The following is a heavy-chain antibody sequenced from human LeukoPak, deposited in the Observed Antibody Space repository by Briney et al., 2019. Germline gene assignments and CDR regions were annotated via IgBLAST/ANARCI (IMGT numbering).Heavy chain of an antibody. CDR2: ISGSGGST. CDR1: GFTFSSYA. J-gene: IGHJ5*02. Sequence: PGGSLRLSCAASGFTFSSYAMSWVRQAPGKGLEWVSAISGSGGSTYYADSVKGRFTISRDNSKNTLCLQMNSLGAEDTAVYYCARGGPRHNWFDPWGQGTLVTVSS. CDR3: ARGGPRHNWFDP. V-gene: IGHV3-23*01. D-gene: IGHD3-10*01.